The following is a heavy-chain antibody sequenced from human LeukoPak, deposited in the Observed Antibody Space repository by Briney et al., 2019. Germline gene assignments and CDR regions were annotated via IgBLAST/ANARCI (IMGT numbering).Heavy chain of an antibody. CDR2: ISNDGSDT. Sequence: GGSLRLSCAASGFTFSSYWMHWVRQVPGKGLVWVSRISNDGSDTNYADSVKGRFTISRDNAKNTLYLQMNSLRAEDTAVYYCTSMTEWYSLPDYWGQGTLVTVSS. J-gene: IGHJ4*02. CDR3: TSMTEWYSLPDY. D-gene: IGHD3-3*01. CDR1: GFTFSSYW. V-gene: IGHV3-74*01.